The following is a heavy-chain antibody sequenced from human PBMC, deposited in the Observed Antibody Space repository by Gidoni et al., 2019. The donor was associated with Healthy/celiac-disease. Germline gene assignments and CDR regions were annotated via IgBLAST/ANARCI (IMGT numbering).Heavy chain of an antibody. CDR3: AKGPTVVTPLVE. J-gene: IGHJ4*02. CDR1: GFTFSSYS. V-gene: IGHV3-23*01. D-gene: IGHD2-21*02. Sequence: EVPLLESGGGLVQPGGSLTLSCAASGFTFSSYSMSWVRQAPGKGLEWVSAISGSGGSTYDADSVKGRFTISRDNSENTLYLQMNSLRAEDTAVYYCAKGPTVVTPLVEWGQGTLVTVSS. CDR2: ISGSGGST.